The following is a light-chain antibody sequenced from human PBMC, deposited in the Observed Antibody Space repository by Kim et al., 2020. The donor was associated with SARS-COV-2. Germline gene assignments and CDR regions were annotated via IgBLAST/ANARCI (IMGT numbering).Light chain of an antibody. Sequence: LSPGERATPSCRASQSVSSSYLAWYQQKPGQAPRLLIYGASSRATGIPDRFSGSGSGTDFTLTISRLEPEDFAVYYCQQYGSPFTFGPGTKVDIK. V-gene: IGKV3-20*01. CDR3: QQYGSPFT. CDR1: QSVSSSY. J-gene: IGKJ3*01. CDR2: GAS.